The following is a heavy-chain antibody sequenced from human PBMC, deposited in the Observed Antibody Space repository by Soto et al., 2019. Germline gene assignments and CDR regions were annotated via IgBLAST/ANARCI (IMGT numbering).Heavy chain of an antibody. J-gene: IGHJ5*02. CDR1: GGSISSYY. V-gene: IGHV4-59*01. D-gene: IGHD5-18*01. CDR3: ARGLSRIQLEYNWFDP. CDR2: IYYSGST. Sequence: SETLSLTCTVSGGSISSYYWSWIRQPPGKGLEWIGYIYYSGSTNYNPSLKSRVTISVDTSKNQFSLKLSSVTAADTAVYYCARGLSRIQLEYNWFDPWGQGTLVTVSS.